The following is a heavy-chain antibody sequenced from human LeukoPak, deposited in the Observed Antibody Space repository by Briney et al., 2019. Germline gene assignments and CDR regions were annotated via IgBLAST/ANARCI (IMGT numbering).Heavy chain of an antibody. Sequence: PSETLSLTCSLSGGSISSYYWSWIRQPPGKGLEWIGYIYYSGSTNYNPSLKSRVTISVDTSKNQFSLKLSSVTATDTAVYYCAGGGQWLAFDYWGQGALVTVSS. CDR2: IYYSGST. J-gene: IGHJ4*02. V-gene: IGHV4-59*08. CDR1: GGSISSYY. D-gene: IGHD6-19*01. CDR3: AGGGQWLAFDY.